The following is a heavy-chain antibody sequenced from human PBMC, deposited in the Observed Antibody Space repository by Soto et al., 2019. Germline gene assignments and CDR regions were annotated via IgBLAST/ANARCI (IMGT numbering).Heavy chain of an antibody. CDR2: ISYDGSNK. D-gene: IGHD1-26*01. Sequence: GGSLRLSCAASGFTFSSYGMHWVRQAPGKGLEWVAVISYDGSNKYYADSVKGRFTISRDNSKNTLYLQMNSLRAEDTAVYYCAKGQYSGSYYISYFDYWGQGTLVTVSS. V-gene: IGHV3-30*18. CDR1: GFTFSSYG. J-gene: IGHJ4*02. CDR3: AKGQYSGSYYISYFDY.